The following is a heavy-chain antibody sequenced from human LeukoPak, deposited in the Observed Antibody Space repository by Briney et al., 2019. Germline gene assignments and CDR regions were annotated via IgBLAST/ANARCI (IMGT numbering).Heavy chain of an antibody. Sequence: SETLSLTCTVSGGSISSYYWSWIRQPPGKGLEWIGYIYYSGSSNYNPSLKSRVTISVDTSKNQFSLKLSSVTAADTAVYYCARGRIDYYGSGSYFDWGQGTLVTVSS. D-gene: IGHD3-10*01. CDR1: GGSISSYY. V-gene: IGHV4-59*12. CDR3: ARGRIDYYGSGSYFD. J-gene: IGHJ4*02. CDR2: IYYSGSS.